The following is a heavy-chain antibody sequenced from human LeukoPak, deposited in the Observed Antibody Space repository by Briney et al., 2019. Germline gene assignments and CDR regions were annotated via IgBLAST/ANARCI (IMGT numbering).Heavy chain of an antibody. Sequence: GASVKVSCKASGYTFTSYGISWVRQAPGQGLEWMGRIIPILGIANYAQKFQGRVTITADKPTSTAYMELSSLRSEDTAVYYCASLSGSYERYYYYGMDVWGQGTTVTVSS. V-gene: IGHV1-69*04. CDR1: GYTFTSYG. D-gene: IGHD1-26*01. CDR2: IIPILGIA. CDR3: ASLSGSYERYYYYGMDV. J-gene: IGHJ6*02.